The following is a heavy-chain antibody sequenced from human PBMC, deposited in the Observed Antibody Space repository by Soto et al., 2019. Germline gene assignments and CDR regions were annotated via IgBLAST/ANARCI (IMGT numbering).Heavy chain of an antibody. D-gene: IGHD3-9*01. Sequence: GGSLRLSCAASGFTFSSYAMHWVRQAPGKGLEWVAVISYDGSNKYYADSVKGRFTISRDNSKNTLYLQMNSLRAEDTAVYYCARDGKDDILTGYYLDYWGQGTLVTVSS. J-gene: IGHJ4*02. CDR2: ISYDGSNK. CDR1: GFTFSSYA. CDR3: ARDGKDDILTGYYLDY. V-gene: IGHV3-30-3*01.